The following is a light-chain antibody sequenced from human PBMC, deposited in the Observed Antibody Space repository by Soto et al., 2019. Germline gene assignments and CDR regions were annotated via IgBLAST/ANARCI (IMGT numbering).Light chain of an antibody. Sequence: QSALTQPASVSGSPGQSITISCTGTSSDVGCYNYVSWYQQHPGKAPKLIIYEVSNRPSGVSNRFSGSKSGNTASLTISGLQAEDEAEYYGNSYTSKSTRVFGTGTKVTVL. CDR3: NSYTSKSTRV. V-gene: IGLV2-14*01. CDR1: SSDVGCYNY. CDR2: EVS. J-gene: IGLJ1*01.